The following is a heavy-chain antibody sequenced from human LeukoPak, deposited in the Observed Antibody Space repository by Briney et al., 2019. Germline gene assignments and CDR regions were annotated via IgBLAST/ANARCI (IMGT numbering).Heavy chain of an antibody. Sequence: SETLSLTCTVSGGSISSYYWSWIRQPPGKGLEWTGYIYYSGSTNYNPSLKSRVTISVDTSKNQFSLKLSSVTAADTAVYYCARGALFVDYWGQGTLVTVSS. V-gene: IGHV4-59*01. CDR2: IYYSGST. D-gene: IGHD3-10*02. J-gene: IGHJ4*02. CDR1: GGSISSYY. CDR3: ARGALFVDY.